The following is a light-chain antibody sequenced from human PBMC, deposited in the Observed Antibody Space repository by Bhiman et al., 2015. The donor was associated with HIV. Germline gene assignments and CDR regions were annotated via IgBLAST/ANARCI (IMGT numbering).Light chain of an antibody. CDR3: GTWDSSLSAEV. CDR2: RNN. J-gene: IGLJ3*02. CDR1: SSNIGSNY. V-gene: IGLV1-51*02. Sequence: QSVLTQPPSASGTPGQRVTISCSGSSSNIGSNYVYWYQQLPGTTPKLLIYRNNQRPSGIPDRFSGSKSGTSATLGITGLQTGDEADYYCGTWDSSLSAEVFGGGTKLTVL.